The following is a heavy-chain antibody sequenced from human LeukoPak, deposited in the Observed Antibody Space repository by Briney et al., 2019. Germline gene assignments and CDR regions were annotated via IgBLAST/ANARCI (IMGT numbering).Heavy chain of an antibody. Sequence: GGSLRLSCSASGFVFSIYTMCWVRQAPGKGPEYVSTISGSSNGGSIYYADSVKGRFTISRDDSKSILYLQMNGLRSEDTAVYYCVKDFGRVRGTPDSWGQGTLVTVSS. CDR1: GFVFSIYT. D-gene: IGHD3-16*01. CDR2: ISGSSNGGSI. V-gene: IGHV3-64D*06. J-gene: IGHJ4*02. CDR3: VKDFGRVRGTPDS.